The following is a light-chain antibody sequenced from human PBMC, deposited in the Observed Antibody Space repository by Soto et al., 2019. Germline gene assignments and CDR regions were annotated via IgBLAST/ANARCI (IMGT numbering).Light chain of an antibody. V-gene: IGLV2-23*01. CDR3: CSYAGSSTWV. CDR2: EGS. J-gene: IGLJ3*02. CDR1: SVDVGSYNL. Sequence: QSALTQPASMSGSPGQSITISCTGTSVDVGSYNLVSWDQQHPGKAPKLMIYEGSKRPSGVSNRFSGSKSGNTASLTISGLQAEDEADYYCCSYAGSSTWVFGGGTKLTVL.